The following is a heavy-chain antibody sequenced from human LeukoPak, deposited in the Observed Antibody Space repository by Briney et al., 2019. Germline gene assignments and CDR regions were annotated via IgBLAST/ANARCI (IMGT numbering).Heavy chain of an antibody. J-gene: IGHJ4*02. CDR3: ARRYTASPGERFDY. Sequence: SETLSPTCTVSGGSISNYYWTWIRQPPGKGLEWIGYIYDSGSTKYNPSLNSRVTISLDTSKNQFSLMLRSLTAADTAVYYCARRYTASPGERFDYWGQGTLVTVSS. CDR2: IYDSGST. V-gene: IGHV4-59*08. CDR1: GGSISNYY. D-gene: IGHD2-2*02.